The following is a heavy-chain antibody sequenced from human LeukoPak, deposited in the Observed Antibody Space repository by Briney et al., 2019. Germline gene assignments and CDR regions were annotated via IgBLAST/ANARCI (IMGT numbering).Heavy chain of an antibody. CDR2: IYSGGST. Sequence: GGSLRLACAASGLTISNSFMGWVRQTPGKGLEWVSLIYSGGSTYSADSVKGRFIISRDNSKNTLHLQMNSLRAEDTAVYYCARDTDYYGSGRHGYFDHWGQGTLVTVSS. J-gene: IGHJ1*01. V-gene: IGHV3-66*01. CDR1: GLTISNSF. CDR3: ARDTDYYGSGRHGYFDH. D-gene: IGHD3-10*01.